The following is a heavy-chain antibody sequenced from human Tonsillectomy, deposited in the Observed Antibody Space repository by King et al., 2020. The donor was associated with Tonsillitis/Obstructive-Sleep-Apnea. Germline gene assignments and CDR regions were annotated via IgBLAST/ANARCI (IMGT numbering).Heavy chain of an antibody. CDR1: GGSFSGYY. CDR3: ARVRHYYYYMDV. CDR2: INHSGST. V-gene: IGHV4-34*01. J-gene: IGHJ6*03. Sequence: VQLPQWGAGLLKPSETLSLTCAVYGGSFSGYYWSWIRQPPGKGLEWIGEINHSGSTNYNPSLKSRVTISVDTSKNQFSLKLSSVTAADTAVYYCARVRHYYYYMDVWGKGTTVTVSS.